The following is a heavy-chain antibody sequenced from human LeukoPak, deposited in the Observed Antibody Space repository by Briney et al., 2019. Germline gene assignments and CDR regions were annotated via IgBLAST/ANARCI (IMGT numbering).Heavy chain of an antibody. J-gene: IGHJ4*02. CDR1: GYSISSGYY. CDR2: ISSSSSYI. D-gene: IGHD2-15*01. V-gene: IGHV3-21*01. Sequence: ETLSLTCTVSGYSISSGYYWGWIRQPPGKGLEWVSSISSSSSYIYYADSVKGRFTISRDNAKNSLYLQMNSLRAEDTAVYYCARDGGPGPSDYWGQGTLVTVSS. CDR3: ARDGGPGPSDY.